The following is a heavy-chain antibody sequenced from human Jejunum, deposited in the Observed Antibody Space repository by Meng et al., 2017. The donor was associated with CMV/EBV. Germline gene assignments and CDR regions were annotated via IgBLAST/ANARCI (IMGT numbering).Heavy chain of an antibody. Sequence: LSCAASGFTFSSYSMTWVRQAPGKGLEGVSVTYSGGSTYYADSVKGRFTISRDNSKNTLYLQMNSLRAEDTAVYYCARGDVYFDYWGQGTLVTVSS. V-gene: IGHV3-66*02. J-gene: IGHJ4*02. CDR1: GFTFSSYS. CDR3: ARGDVYFDY. CDR2: TYSGGST.